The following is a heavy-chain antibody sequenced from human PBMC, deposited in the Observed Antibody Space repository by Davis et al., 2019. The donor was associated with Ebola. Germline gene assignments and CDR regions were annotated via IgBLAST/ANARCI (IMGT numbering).Heavy chain of an antibody. V-gene: IGHV3-21*04. D-gene: IGHD3-3*01. CDR3: AKGLGVTIFGVNGMDV. Sequence: GGSLRLSCAASGFTFADYAMHWVRQAPWKGLEWVSSISSSSSYIYYADSVKGRFTISRDNAKNSLYLQMNSLRAEDTAVYYCAKGLGVTIFGVNGMDVWGQGTTVTVSS. CDR1: GFTFADYA. CDR2: ISSSSSYI. J-gene: IGHJ6*02.